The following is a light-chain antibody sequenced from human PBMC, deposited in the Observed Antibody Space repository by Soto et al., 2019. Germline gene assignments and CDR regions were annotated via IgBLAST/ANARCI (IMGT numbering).Light chain of an antibody. CDR2: AAS. V-gene: IGKV1-9*01. J-gene: IGKJ1*01. CDR3: QQLNSYPWT. Sequence: DIRLTQSPSFLSASVGDRVTITCRASQGISSYLAWYQQKPGKAPKLLIYAASTLQSGVPSRFSGSGSGTEFTLTISSLQPEDFAIYYCQQLNSYPWTFGQGTKVEIK. CDR1: QGISSY.